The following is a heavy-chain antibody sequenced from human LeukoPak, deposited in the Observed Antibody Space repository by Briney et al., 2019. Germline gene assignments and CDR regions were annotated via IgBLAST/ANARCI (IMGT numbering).Heavy chain of an antibody. D-gene: IGHD5-12*01. CDR3: ARDFIVATTNDALDI. Sequence: GRSLRLSCAASGFTFSSYAMHWVRQAPGKGLEWVAVTWYDGSEKYYADSVKGRFTISRDNSKNTLYLQMNGLGAEDTAVYYCARDFIVATTNDALDIWGQGTMVTVSS. CDR2: TWYDGSEK. CDR1: GFTFSSYA. J-gene: IGHJ3*02. V-gene: IGHV3-33*01.